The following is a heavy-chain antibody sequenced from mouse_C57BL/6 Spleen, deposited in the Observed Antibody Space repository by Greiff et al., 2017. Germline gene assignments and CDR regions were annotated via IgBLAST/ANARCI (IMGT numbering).Heavy chain of an antibody. CDR2: ISSGGSYT. V-gene: IGHV5-6*01. J-gene: IGHJ4*01. CDR3: ARQTTVVDYYAMDY. CDR1: GFTFSSYG. D-gene: IGHD1-1*01. Sequence: VQLQQSGGDLVKPGGSLKLSCAASGFTFSSYGMSWVRQTPDKRLEWVATISSGGSYTYYPDSVKGRFTISRDNAKNTLYLQMSSLKSEDTAMYYCARQTTVVDYYAMDYWGQGTSVTVSS.